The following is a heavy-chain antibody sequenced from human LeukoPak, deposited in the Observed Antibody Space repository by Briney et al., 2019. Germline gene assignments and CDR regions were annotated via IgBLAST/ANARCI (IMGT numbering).Heavy chain of an antibody. D-gene: IGHD4-17*01. CDR2: ISAYNNYT. J-gene: IGHJ5*02. Sequence: ASVKVSCKASGYTFTHYIINWVRQAPGQGLEWMGKISAYNNYTTYAQKFQGRIAMSTDTSTNTAYMDLRSLRSDDTAFYYCAREGADDHGRLLWFDPWGQGTLVTVSS. CDR1: GYTFTHYI. V-gene: IGHV1-18*01. CDR3: AREGADDHGRLLWFDP.